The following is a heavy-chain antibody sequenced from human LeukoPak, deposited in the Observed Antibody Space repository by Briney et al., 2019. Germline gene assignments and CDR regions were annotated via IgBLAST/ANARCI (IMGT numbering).Heavy chain of an antibody. V-gene: IGHV1-2*02. CDR2: INPNSGDT. D-gene: IGHD3-9*01. CDR1: GYTFTGYY. J-gene: IGHJ4*02. CDR3: ASPGSSYDVLTGPGYCDY. Sequence: ASVKVSCKASGYTFTGYYMHWVRQAPGQGLEWMGWINPNSGDTNYAQKFQGRVTMTRDTSISTAYMDLSRLTSDGTAVYYCASPGSSYDVLTGPGYCDYWGQGTLVTVSS.